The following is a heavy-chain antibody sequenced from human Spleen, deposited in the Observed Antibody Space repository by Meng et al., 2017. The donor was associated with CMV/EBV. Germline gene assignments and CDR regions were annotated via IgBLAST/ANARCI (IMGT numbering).Heavy chain of an antibody. CDR2: IVPLHATP. V-gene: IGHV1-69*08. Sequence: YGGTFNSDSIILVRQAPGQGLECMGEIVPLHATPTYAQKFQGRIKITADKSTTTAYIELTGLRSEDTAVYYCAKGTRRGFGGKFDLWGRGTLVTVSS. D-gene: IGHD3-16*01. J-gene: IGHJ2*01. CDR3: AKGTRRGFGGKFDL. CDR1: GGTFNSDS.